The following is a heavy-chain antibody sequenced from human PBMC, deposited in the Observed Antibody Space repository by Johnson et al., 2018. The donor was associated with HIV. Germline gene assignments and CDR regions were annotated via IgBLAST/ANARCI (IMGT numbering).Heavy chain of an antibody. V-gene: IGHV3-11*04. CDR3: ATTRWSDTDPVDI. Sequence: QVQLVESGGGLVKPGGSLRLSCVASRLTLSDSYMSWIRQAPGKGLEWVSYISGSGNAIYYADSVRGRFTISRDNAKNSRYLQMNSLRAEDTAVYYCATTRWSDTDPVDIWGQGTMVTVSS. J-gene: IGHJ3*02. CDR2: ISGSGNAI. CDR1: RLTLSDSY. D-gene: IGHD3-3*01.